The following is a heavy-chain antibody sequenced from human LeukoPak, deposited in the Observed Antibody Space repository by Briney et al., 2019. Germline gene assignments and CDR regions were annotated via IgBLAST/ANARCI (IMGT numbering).Heavy chain of an antibody. V-gene: IGHV3-7*01. Sequence: GGSLRLSCAASGFTFSSYWMSWVRQAPGKGLEWVANIKQDGSEKHYVDSVKGRFIISRDNAKNSLYLQMNSLRAEDTAVYYCARDRSSSSSIGPDYWGQGTLVTVSS. J-gene: IGHJ4*02. CDR1: GFTFSSYW. D-gene: IGHD6-6*01. CDR3: ARDRSSSSSIGPDY. CDR2: IKQDGSEK.